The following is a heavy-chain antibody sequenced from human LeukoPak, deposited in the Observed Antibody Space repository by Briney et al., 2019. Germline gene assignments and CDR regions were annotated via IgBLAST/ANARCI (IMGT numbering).Heavy chain of an antibody. CDR2: IGTSSTTI. D-gene: IGHD2-15*01. Sequence: GGSLRLSCAASGFTFSTYSMNWVRQPPGKGLEWVSNIGTSSTTIYYADSVKGRFTISRDNSKNTLYLQMNSLRVEDTAVYYCARPVGGYWSGGGCPRATFDIWGQGTRVTVSS. V-gene: IGHV3-48*01. J-gene: IGHJ3*02. CDR1: GFTFSTYS. CDR3: ARPVGGYWSGGGCPRATFDI.